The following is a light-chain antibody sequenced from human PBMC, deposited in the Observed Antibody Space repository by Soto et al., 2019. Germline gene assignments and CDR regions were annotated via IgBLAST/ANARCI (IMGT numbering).Light chain of an antibody. J-gene: IGKJ4*01. CDR1: QDISNY. CDR3: QQNENPLLT. CDR2: DAS. Sequence: DIQMTQSPSSLSASVGDRVTITCQASQDISNYLNWYQQKPGKAPKLLNYDASNLETGVPSRFTGSVSGTDFTFTISGLQPEDTATYFCQQNENPLLTFGGGTKVQIK. V-gene: IGKV1-33*01.